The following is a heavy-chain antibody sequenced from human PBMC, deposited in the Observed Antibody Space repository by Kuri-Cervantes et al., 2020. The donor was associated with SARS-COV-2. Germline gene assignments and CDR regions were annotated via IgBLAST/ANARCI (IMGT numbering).Heavy chain of an antibody. CDR2: IIPILGTA. D-gene: IGHD3-22*01. CDR1: GGTFSSYA. J-gene: IGHJ4*02. Sequence: SVKVSCKASGGTFSSYAISWVRQAPGQGLEWMGRIIPILGTANYAQKFQGRVTITADKSTSTAYMELSSLRSEDTAVYYCASGLLYDSSVIGQAGSPRGGGIHYWGQGTLVTVSS. CDR3: ASGLLYDSSVIGQAGSPRGGGIHY. V-gene: IGHV1-69*04.